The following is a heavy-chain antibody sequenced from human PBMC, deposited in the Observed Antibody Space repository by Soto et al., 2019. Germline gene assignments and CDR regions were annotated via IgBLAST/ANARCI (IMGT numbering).Heavy chain of an antibody. V-gene: IGHV3-23*01. CDR3: ARVGRSDTWDMSFDS. CDR2: IAVNADTI. CDR1: GFTFSSYA. D-gene: IGHD3-3*01. Sequence: EVHLLESGGGLVQPGGSLRLSCAVSGFTFSSYAMTWLRQTPGKGLEWVSSIAVNADTIHYADSVKGRFTISRDNSQSTLFLQMNSLRAEDTAVYHCARVGRSDTWDMSFDSWGQGTRVTVSS. J-gene: IGHJ5*01.